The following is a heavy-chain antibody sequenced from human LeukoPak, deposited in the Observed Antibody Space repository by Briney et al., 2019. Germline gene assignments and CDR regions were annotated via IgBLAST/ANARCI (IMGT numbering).Heavy chain of an antibody. J-gene: IGHJ4*02. CDR2: ISSSSSYI. CDR3: ASSGAYGDYGSFDY. V-gene: IGHV3-21*01. Sequence: GGSLRLSCAASGFTFSSYSMNWVRQAPGKGLEWVSSISSSSSYIYYADSVKGRFTTSRDNAKNSLYLQMNSLRAEDTAVYYCASSGAYGDYGSFDYWGQGTLVTVSS. CDR1: GFTFSSYS. D-gene: IGHD4-17*01.